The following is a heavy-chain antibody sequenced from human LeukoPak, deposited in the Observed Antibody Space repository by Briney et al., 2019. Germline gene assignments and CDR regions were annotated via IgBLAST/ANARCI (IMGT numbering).Heavy chain of an antibody. Sequence: GGSLRLSCAVSGFTFSSYGMSWVRQAPGKGLEWVSAISGGGVGTYYADSVKGRFTISRDNSKNTLYLQMNSLRAGDTAVYYCAKDRYFDWLSHFDYWGQGTLVTVSS. J-gene: IGHJ4*02. CDR1: GFTFSSYG. D-gene: IGHD3-9*01. CDR2: ISGGGVGT. CDR3: AKDRYFDWLSHFDY. V-gene: IGHV3-23*01.